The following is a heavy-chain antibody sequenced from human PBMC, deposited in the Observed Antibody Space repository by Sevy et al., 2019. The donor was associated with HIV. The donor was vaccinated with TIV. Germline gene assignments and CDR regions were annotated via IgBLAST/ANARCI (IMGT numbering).Heavy chain of an antibody. Sequence: GGSLRLSCAASGFTFNYYGTYWVRQAPGKGLEWVSFIRYDGSNKDYADSVKGRFTISRDNSKNTVYLQMNSLRGEDTAVYHCAKDRVVVVPAAPGLGYYYGMDVWGQGTTVTVSS. D-gene: IGHD2-2*01. CDR1: GFTFNYYG. CDR3: AKDRVVVVPAAPGLGYYYGMDV. J-gene: IGHJ6*02. CDR2: IRYDGSNK. V-gene: IGHV3-30*02.